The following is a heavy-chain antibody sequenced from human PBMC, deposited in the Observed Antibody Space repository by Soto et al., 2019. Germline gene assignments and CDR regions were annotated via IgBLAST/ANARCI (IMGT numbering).Heavy chain of an antibody. CDR3: AKETYDFWSGYRFDY. J-gene: IGHJ4*02. CDR2: ISGSGGST. CDR1: GVTFSSYA. Sequence: GGSLRLSCAASGVTFSSYAMSWVRQAPGKGLEWVSAISGSGGSTYYADSVKGRFTISRDNSKNTLYLQMNSLRAEDTAVYYCAKETYDFWSGYRFDYRGQGTLVTVSS. V-gene: IGHV3-23*01. D-gene: IGHD3-3*01.